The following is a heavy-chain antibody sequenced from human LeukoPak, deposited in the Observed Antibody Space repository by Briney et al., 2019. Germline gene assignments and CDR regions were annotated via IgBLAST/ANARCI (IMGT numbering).Heavy chain of an antibody. CDR3: ARRGWFNCSSTSCYRRGLGY. CDR2: ISYDGSNK. Sequence: GGSLRLSCAASGFTFSSYAMHWVRQAPGKGLGWVAVISYDGSNKYYADSVKGRFTISRDNSKNTLYLQMNSLRAEDTAVYYCARRGWFNCSSTSCYRRGLGYWGQGTLVTVSS. V-gene: IGHV3-30-3*01. D-gene: IGHD2-2*02. J-gene: IGHJ4*02. CDR1: GFTFSSYA.